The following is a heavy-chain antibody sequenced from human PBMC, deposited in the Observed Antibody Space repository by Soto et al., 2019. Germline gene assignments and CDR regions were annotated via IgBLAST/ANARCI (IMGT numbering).Heavy chain of an antibody. CDR2: ISYDGSNK. J-gene: IGHJ4*02. CDR3: GRKELMGYYYDSSGYGPFDY. Sequence: GGSLRLSCAASGFTFSSYAMHWVRQAPGKGLEWVAVISYDGSNKYYADSVKGRFTISRDNSKNTLYLQMDSLRAEDTAVYYCGRKELMGYYYDSSGYGPFDYWGQGTLVTVSS. V-gene: IGHV3-30-3*01. CDR1: GFTFSSYA. D-gene: IGHD3-22*01.